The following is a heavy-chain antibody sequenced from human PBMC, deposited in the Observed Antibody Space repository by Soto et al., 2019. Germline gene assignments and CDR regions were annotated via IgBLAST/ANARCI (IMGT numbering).Heavy chain of an antibody. Sequence: EVYLVESGGGLVKPGGSLRLSCAASGFTFSSHSMHWVRQAPGKGLEWVASIGDIPTYIYYAGSVKGRFTVSRDNAKNSLYLQMDSLRAEDTAVYYCARDQRHLSAGYSDYWGQGTLVTVSS. CDR2: IGDIPTYI. CDR3: ARDQRHLSAGYSDY. J-gene: IGHJ4*02. CDR1: GFTFSSHS. D-gene: IGHD5-12*01. V-gene: IGHV3-21*01.